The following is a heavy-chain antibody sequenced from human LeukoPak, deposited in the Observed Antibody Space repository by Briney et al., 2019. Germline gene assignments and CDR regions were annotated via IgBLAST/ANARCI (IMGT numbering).Heavy chain of an antibody. CDR3: VRDDDGYDRAFDV. D-gene: IGHD5-24*01. Sequence: GGSLRLSCAASGFTFSSYAMNWVRQAPGKGLEWVSSISGSTDYIYYADSVKGRFTISRDNAKNSLFLQMNSLRAEDTALYYCVRDDDGYDRAFDVWGQGTMVTVSS. V-gene: IGHV3-21*01. CDR1: GFTFSSYA. J-gene: IGHJ3*01. CDR2: ISGSTDYI.